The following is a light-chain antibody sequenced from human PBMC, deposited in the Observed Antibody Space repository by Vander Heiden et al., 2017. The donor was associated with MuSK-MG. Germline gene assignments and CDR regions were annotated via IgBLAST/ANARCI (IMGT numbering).Light chain of an antibody. CDR2: QDN. CDR1: KLGEKY. CDR3: QEWESSTWV. V-gene: IGLV3-1*01. Sequence: SYELTQPPSVSVSPGQTASITCSGDKLGEKYVCWYQQKPGQAPGVVSYQDNKRPSAIPERFSGANSGKTANLNSRWTQATEDAYYYCQEWESSTWVFGGGTKLTVL. J-gene: IGLJ3*02.